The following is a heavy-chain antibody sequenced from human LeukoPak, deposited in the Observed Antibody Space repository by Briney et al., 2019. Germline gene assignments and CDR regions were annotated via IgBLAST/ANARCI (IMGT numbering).Heavy chain of an antibody. CDR3: AKEPTTYYDSSGYIDY. Sequence: GGSLRLSCAASGFTFSSYAMSWVRQAPGKGLEWVSAISGSGGSTYYADSVKGRFTTSRDNSKNTLYLQMNSLRAEDTAVYYCAKEPTTYYDSSGYIDYWGQGTLVTVSS. CDR1: GFTFSSYA. CDR2: ISGSGGST. J-gene: IGHJ4*02. V-gene: IGHV3-23*01. D-gene: IGHD3-22*01.